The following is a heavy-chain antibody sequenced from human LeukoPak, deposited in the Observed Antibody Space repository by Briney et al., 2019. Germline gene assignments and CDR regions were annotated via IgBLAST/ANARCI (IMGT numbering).Heavy chain of an antibody. CDR2: ISYIGST. V-gene: IGHV4-59*11. CDR3: ARDLITVTKGFDI. CDR1: ADSFSSHY. D-gene: IGHD4-17*01. J-gene: IGHJ3*02. Sequence: PSETLSLTCAVSADSFSSHYWSWIRQPPGKGLEWIGYISYIGSTSYNPSLKSRVTISIDTSKNQFSLKLSSVTAADTAVYYCARDLITVTKGFDIWGQGTMVSVPS.